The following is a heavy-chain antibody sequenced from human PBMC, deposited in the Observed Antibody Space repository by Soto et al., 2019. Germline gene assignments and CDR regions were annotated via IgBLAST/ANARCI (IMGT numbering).Heavy chain of an antibody. V-gene: IGHV3-7*01. D-gene: IGHD4-17*01. CDR1: GFTFSSYW. Sequence: GGSLRLSCAASGFTFSSYWMSWVRQAPGKGLEWVANIKQDGSEKYYVDSVKGRFTISRDNAKNSLYLQMNSLRAGDTAVYYCARETGTTVTYFDYWGQGTLVTVSS. J-gene: IGHJ4*02. CDR2: IKQDGSEK. CDR3: ARETGTTVTYFDY.